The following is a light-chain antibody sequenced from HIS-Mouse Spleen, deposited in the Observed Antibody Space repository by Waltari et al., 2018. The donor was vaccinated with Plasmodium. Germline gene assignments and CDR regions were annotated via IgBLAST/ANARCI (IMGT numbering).Light chain of an antibody. J-gene: IGLJ3*02. Sequence: SYELTQPPSVSVSPGQTARITCSGDALPKKYAYWYQHKSGQDPVLVIYEDSKRPSGIPERFSGSSSGTMATLTISGAQVEDEADYYCYSTDSSGNHRVFGGGTKLTVL. V-gene: IGLV3-10*01. CDR1: ALPKKY. CDR2: EDS. CDR3: YSTDSSGNHRV.